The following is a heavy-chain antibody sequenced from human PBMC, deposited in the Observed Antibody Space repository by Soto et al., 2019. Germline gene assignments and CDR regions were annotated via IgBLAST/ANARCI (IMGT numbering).Heavy chain of an antibody. J-gene: IGHJ4*02. CDR3: ARLDSSGYYYGYYFDY. V-gene: IGHV4-31*03. CDR1: GGSIRSGGYY. Sequence: SETMSLTCTVSGGSIRSGGYYWSWIRKHPGKGLEWIGYIYYSGSTYYNPSLKSRVTISVDTCKIQFYLKLSSVTAADAAMYYCARLDSSGYYYGYYFDYWGQGTLVTVSS. D-gene: IGHD3-22*01. CDR2: IYYSGST.